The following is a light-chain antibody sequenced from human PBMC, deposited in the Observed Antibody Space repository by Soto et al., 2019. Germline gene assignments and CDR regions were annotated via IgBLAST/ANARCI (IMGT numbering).Light chain of an antibody. Sequence: IRLTLGPSSRSADAEPRSWVPCQASQGISSYLAWYQQKPGKAPKLLIYAASTLQSGVPSRFSGSGSGTDFTLTISCLQSEDFATYYCQQYYSYPRTFGQGTKVDIK. J-gene: IGKJ1*01. CDR2: AAS. CDR1: QGISSY. V-gene: IGKV1-8*01. CDR3: QQYYSYPRT.